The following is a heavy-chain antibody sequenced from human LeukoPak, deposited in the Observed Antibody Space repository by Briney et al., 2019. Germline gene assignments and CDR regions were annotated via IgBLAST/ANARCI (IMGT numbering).Heavy chain of an antibody. V-gene: IGHV3-11*01. CDR2: ISSSGSTI. Sequence: PGGSLRLSCAASGFTFSDYYMSWIRQAPGKGLEWVSYISSSGSTIYYADSVKGRFTISRDNAKNSLYLQMNSLRAEDTAAYYCARDYYYDSSGYYYRWGQGTLVTVSS. CDR1: GFTFSDYY. D-gene: IGHD3-22*01. CDR3: ARDYYYDSSGYYYR. J-gene: IGHJ4*02.